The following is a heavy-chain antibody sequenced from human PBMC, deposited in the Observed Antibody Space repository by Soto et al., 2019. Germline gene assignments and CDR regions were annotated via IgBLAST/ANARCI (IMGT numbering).Heavy chain of an antibody. Sequence: QVQLVESGGGVVQPGTSLRLSCVASGFTLSSHGMHWVRQPPGKGLEWVAVISYDGSRKYYADSVKGRFTISRDNSKNQLYLQMNSLRAEDTAVYHCATDLTVGDYWYYGMEVWGQGTTVTVSS. CDR1: GFTLSSHG. D-gene: IGHD4-17*01. J-gene: IGHJ6*02. CDR3: ATDLTVGDYWYYGMEV. CDR2: ISYDGSRK. V-gene: IGHV3-30*03.